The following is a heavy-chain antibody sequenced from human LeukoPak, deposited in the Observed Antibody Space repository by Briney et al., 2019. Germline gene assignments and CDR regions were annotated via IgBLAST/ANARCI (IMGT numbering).Heavy chain of an antibody. CDR2: IYYSGST. V-gene: IGHV4-59*01. D-gene: IGHD3-3*01. J-gene: IGHJ5*02. CDR3: ARGGYDFWSGYSPIGVNWFDP. CDR1: GGSISSYY. Sequence: SETLSLTCTVSGGSISSYYWSWIRQPPGKGLEWIGYIYYSGSTNYNPSLKSRVTISVDTSKNQLSLKLSSVTAADTAVYYCARGGYDFWSGYSPIGVNWFDPWGQGTLVTVSS.